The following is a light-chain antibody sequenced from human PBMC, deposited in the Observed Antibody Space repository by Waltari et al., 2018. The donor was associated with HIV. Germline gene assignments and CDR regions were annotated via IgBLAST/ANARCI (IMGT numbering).Light chain of an antibody. CDR2: LGS. CDR3: RQALQSPLT. J-gene: IGKJ1*01. CDR1: QSLLHSNAYNY. V-gene: IGKV2-28*01. Sequence: DIVMTQSPLSLPLTPGEPASISCRSSQSLLHSNAYNYLDWYLQQPGQSTQLLIDLGSKRGSGGPDRFSGSGSGTEVTLTIRRVEAEDVGVDDCRQALQSPLTFGQGTKVEIK.